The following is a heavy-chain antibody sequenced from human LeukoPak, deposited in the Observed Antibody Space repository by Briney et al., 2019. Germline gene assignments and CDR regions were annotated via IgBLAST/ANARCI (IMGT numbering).Heavy chain of an antibody. J-gene: IGHJ2*01. CDR3: ATEAGAAPDWYFDL. CDR2: INTDGSST. CDR1: GFTFSIYW. Sequence: PGGSLRLSCAASGFTFSIYWMHWVRQAPGKGLVWVSRINTDGSSTNYADSVKGRFTISRDNAKNALYLQMNSLRAEDTAVYYCATEAGAAPDWYFDLWGRGTLVTVTS. D-gene: IGHD6-19*01. V-gene: IGHV3-74*01.